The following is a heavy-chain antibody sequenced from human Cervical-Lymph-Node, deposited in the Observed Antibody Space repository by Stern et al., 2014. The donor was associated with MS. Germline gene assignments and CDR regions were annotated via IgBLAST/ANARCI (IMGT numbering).Heavy chain of an antibody. CDR3: ARGNWNCEGMGY. CDR2: IWDDGNKK. D-gene: IGHD1-7*01. Sequence: QVQLVESGGGVVQPGRSLRLSCAASGFTFSNYGMHWGRQAPGKGLEWLGVIWDDGNKKNYVTSVMGRFPTSKDTPKNNQILQTSSVTAEDTALYCCARGNWNCEGMGYWGQGTLVTVSS. J-gene: IGHJ4*02. CDR1: GFTFSNYG. V-gene: IGHV3-33*01.